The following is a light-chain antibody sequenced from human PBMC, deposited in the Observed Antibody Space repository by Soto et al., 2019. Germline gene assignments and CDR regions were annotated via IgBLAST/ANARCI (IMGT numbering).Light chain of an antibody. CDR2: AAS. V-gene: IGKV1-39*01. Sequence: DIQMTQSPSSLSASVGDRVTITCRASQSISTYLNWYQQKPGKAPKLLIHAASSLQSGVPSGFSGSGSGADFTLSISRLEPEDFAVYYCQQYGSSPPRTFGQGTKVDNK. J-gene: IGKJ1*01. CDR1: QSISTY. CDR3: QQYGSSPPRT.